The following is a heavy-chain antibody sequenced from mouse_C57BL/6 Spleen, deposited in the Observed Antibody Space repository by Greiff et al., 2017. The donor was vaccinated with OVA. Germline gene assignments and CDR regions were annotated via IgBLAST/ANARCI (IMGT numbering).Heavy chain of an antibody. J-gene: IGHJ2*01. CDR3: AREEVYYGNLDY. CDR1: GYTFTDYN. V-gene: IGHV1-22*01. Sequence: VQLQQSGPELVKPGASVKMSCKASGYTFTDYNMHWVKQSHGKSLEWIGYINPNNGGTSYNQKFKGKATLTVNKSSSTAYMVLRSLTSEDSAVYYCAREEVYYGNLDYWGQGTTLTVSS. CDR2: INPNNGGT. D-gene: IGHD2-1*01.